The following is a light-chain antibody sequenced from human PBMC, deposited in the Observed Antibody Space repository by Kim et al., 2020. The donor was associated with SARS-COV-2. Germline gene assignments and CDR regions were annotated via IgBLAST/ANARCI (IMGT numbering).Light chain of an antibody. Sequence: ATGKTARITCEGNNIGSKSVHWYQQKPGQAPVLVIYYDSDRPSGIPERFSGSNSGNTATLTISRVEAGDEADYYCQVWDSSSDHVVFGGGTQLTVL. CDR1: NIGSKS. CDR2: YDS. J-gene: IGLJ2*01. V-gene: IGLV3-21*04. CDR3: QVWDSSSDHVV.